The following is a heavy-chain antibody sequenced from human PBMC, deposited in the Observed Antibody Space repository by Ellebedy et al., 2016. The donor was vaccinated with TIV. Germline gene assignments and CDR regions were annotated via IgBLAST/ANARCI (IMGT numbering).Heavy chain of an antibody. J-gene: IGHJ4*01. D-gene: IGHD1-1*01. CDR1: GFTFSSYA. CDR2: LGSSAGNK. CDR3: STLSDTGY. V-gene: IGHV3-23*01. Sequence: PGGSLRLSCAASGFTFSSYAMSWVRQVPGKGLEWISTLGSSAGNKYYADSVKGRFTISRDDSKNTLYLQMNSLKAEDTAMYYCSTLSDTGYWGHGTLVTVSS.